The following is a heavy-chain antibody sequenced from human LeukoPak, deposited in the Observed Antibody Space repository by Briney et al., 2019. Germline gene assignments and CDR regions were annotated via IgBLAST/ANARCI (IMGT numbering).Heavy chain of an antibody. V-gene: IGHV3-21*01. Sequence: GGSLRLSCAASGFTFSSYSMNWVRQAPGKGLEWVSSISSSSGYIYYADSVKGRFTISRDNAKNSLYLQMNSLRAEDTAVYYCARGEENYDYVWGSYRYTSLLDYWGQGTLVTVS. CDR3: ARGEENYDYVWGSYRYTSLLDY. CDR1: GFTFSSYS. CDR2: ISSSSGYI. D-gene: IGHD3-16*02. J-gene: IGHJ4*02.